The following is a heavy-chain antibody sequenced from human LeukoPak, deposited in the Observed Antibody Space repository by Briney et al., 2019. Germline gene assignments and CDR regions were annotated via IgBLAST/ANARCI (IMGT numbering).Heavy chain of an antibody. CDR3: ASPQLNSSSWYGPFDY. J-gene: IGHJ4*02. CDR1: GGSFSGYY. CDR2: INHSGST. D-gene: IGHD6-13*01. V-gene: IGHV4-34*01. Sequence: SETLSLTCAVYGGSFSGYYWSWVRQPPGKGLEWIGEINHSGSTNYNSSLKSRVTISVDTSKNQFSLKLSSVTAADTAVYYCASPQLNSSSWYGPFDYWGQGTLVTVSS.